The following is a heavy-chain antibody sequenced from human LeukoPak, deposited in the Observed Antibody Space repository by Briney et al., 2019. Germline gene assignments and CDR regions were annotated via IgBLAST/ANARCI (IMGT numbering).Heavy chain of an antibody. CDR1: GVSISSGGYS. CDR3: AREGICDAFDI. D-gene: IGHD3-10*01. J-gene: IGHJ3*02. V-gene: IGHV4-30-2*01. Sequence: PSQTLTLTCAVSGVSISSGGYSWSWIRQPPGKGLVWIGYIYHSGSTYYNPSLKSRVTISVDRSKNQFSLKLSSVTAADTAVYYCAREGICDAFDIWGQGTMVTVSS. CDR2: IYHSGST.